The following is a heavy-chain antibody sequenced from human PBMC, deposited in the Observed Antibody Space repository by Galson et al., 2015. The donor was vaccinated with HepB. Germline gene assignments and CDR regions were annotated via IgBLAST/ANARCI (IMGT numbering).Heavy chain of an antibody. CDR2: ISGSGGST. J-gene: IGHJ4*02. D-gene: IGHD3-3*01. CDR3: GKVDLREYDFWSGYPDY. Sequence: SLRLSCAASGFTFSSYAMSWVRQAPGRGLEWVSAISGSGGSTYYADSVKGRFTISRDNSKNTLYLQMNSPRAEDTAVYYCGKVDLREYDFWSGYPDYWGQGTLVTVSS. CDR1: GFTFSSYA. V-gene: IGHV3-23*01.